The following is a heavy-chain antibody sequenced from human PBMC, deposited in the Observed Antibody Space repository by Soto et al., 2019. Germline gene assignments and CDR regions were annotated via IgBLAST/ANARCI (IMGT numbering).Heavy chain of an antibody. J-gene: IGHJ4*02. CDR1: GYTFTSYA. CDR3: ARVVRPYYDSPCGY. Sequence: GASVKVSCKASGYTFTSYAMHWVRQAPGQRLEWMGWINAGNGNTKYSQKFQGRVTITRDTSASTAYMELSSLRSEDTAVYYCARVVRPYYDSPCGYWGQGTLVTVSS. D-gene: IGHD3-22*01. V-gene: IGHV1-3*01. CDR2: INAGNGNT.